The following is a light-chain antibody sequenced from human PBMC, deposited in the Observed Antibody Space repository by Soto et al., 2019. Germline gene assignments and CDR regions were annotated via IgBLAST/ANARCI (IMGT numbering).Light chain of an antibody. Sequence: QSVLTQPPSASGSPGQSVTISCTGTSSDVGGYNYVSWFQQHPGKAPKLIIHEVNQRPSGVPDRFSGSKSGNTASLTVSGLQAEDEGNYYCSSYGGYNNVVFGNGTKGTVL. CDR3: SSYGGYNNVV. CDR2: EVN. V-gene: IGLV2-8*01. CDR1: SSDVGGYNY. J-gene: IGLJ1*01.